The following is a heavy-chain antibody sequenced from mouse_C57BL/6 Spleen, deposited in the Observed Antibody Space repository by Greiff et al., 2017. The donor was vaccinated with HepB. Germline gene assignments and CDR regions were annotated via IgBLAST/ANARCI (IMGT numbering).Heavy chain of an antibody. CDR2: ISYDGSN. V-gene: IGHV3-6*01. CDR1: GYSITSGYY. CDR3: ARGGGNYEKGFDY. J-gene: IGHJ2*01. D-gene: IGHD2-1*01. Sequence: EVHLVESGPGLVKPSQSLSLTCSVTGYSITSGYYWNWIRQFPGNKLEWMGYISYDGSNNYNPSLKNRISITRDTSKNQFFLKLNSVTTEDTATYYCARGGGNYEKGFDYWGQGTTLTVSS.